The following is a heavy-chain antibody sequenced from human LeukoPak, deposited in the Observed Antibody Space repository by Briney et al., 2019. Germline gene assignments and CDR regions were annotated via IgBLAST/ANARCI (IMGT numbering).Heavy chain of an antibody. D-gene: IGHD3-22*01. Sequence: GASVKVSCKASGGTFSSYAISWVRQAPGQGLEWMGGIIPIFGTANYAQKFQGRVTITADESTSTAYMELSSLGSEDTAVYYCARTPITMIAVHYYGMDVWGQGTTVTVSS. CDR2: IIPIFGTA. CDR3: ARTPITMIAVHYYGMDV. V-gene: IGHV1-69*13. CDR1: GGTFSSYA. J-gene: IGHJ6*02.